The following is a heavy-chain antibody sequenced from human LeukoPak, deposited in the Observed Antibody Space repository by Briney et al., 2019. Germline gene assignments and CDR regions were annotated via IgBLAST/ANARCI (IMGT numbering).Heavy chain of an antibody. Sequence: ASVKVSCKASGYTFTGYYMHWVRQAPGQGLEWMGWINPNTGGTNYAQKFQGRVTMTRDTSISTAYMELSRLRSDDTAVYYCAREGASSRPPKSSGYYPFDYWGQGTLVTVSS. CDR3: AREGASSRPPKSSGYYPFDY. CDR2: INPNTGGT. D-gene: IGHD3-22*01. CDR1: GYTFTGYY. J-gene: IGHJ4*02. V-gene: IGHV1-2*02.